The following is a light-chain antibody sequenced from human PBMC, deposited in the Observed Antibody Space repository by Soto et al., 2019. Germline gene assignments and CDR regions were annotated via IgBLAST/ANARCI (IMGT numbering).Light chain of an antibody. Sequence: QSALTQPASVSGSPGQSITISCTGTSNDVGGFNYVSWYQQLPGKAPKLVIYDVTHRTSGVSDRFSGSRSGNTASLTISGLQAEDEADYYCTSFTSGSTPYVLGTGTKVTDL. CDR3: TSFTSGSTPYV. CDR2: DVT. V-gene: IGLV2-14*03. J-gene: IGLJ1*01. CDR1: SNDVGGFNY.